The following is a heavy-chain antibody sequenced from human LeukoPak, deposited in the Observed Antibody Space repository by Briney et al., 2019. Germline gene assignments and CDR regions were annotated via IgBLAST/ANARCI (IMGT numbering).Heavy chain of an antibody. CDR2: IYHSGST. Sequence: KPSQTLSLTCAVSGGSISSGGYSWSWIRQPPGKGLEWIGYIYHSGSTYYNPSLKSRVTISVDRSKNQFSLKLSSVTAADTAVYYCARASYQLLSHVGFDYWGQGTLVTVSS. J-gene: IGHJ4*02. V-gene: IGHV4-30-2*01. D-gene: IGHD2-2*01. CDR1: GGSISSGGYS. CDR3: ARASYQLLSHVGFDY.